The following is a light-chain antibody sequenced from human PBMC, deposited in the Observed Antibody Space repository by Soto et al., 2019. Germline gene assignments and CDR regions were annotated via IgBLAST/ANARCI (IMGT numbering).Light chain of an antibody. V-gene: IGLV2-14*01. Sequence: QSVLRQPASMSGSPGQSITIPCTGASSDIGLYNYVSWYQHHPGKAPKLLISEVNVRPSGLSDRFSAPKAGNTASLTISGLQPEDEAYYYCSSLSTTSTPIVFGSGTKVTVL. CDR1: SSDIGLYNY. J-gene: IGLJ1*01. CDR3: SSLSTTSTPIV. CDR2: EVN.